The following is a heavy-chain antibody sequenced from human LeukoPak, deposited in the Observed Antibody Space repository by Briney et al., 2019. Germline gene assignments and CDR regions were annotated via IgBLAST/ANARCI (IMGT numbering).Heavy chain of an antibody. V-gene: IGHV1-18*01. CDR3: ARDSSGSYALDY. CDR1: GYTFTSYG. J-gene: IGHJ4*02. CDR2: ISAYNGNT. D-gene: IGHD1-26*01. Sequence: ASVKVSCKASGYTFTSYGISWVRQAPGQGLEWMGWISAYNGNTNYAQKLQGRVTMTRDTSTSTVYMELSSLRSEDTAVYYCARDSSGSYALDYWGQGTLVTVSS.